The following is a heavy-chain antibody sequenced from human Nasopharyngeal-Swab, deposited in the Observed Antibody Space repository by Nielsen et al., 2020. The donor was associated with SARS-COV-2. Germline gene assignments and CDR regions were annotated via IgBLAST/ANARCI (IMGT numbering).Heavy chain of an antibody. Sequence: GESLNISCATSGYRFTDYWIAWVRQAPGKCLECMGTIFPGDSDTRYSPSFEGRVTISVDQSITTAYLHWTSLKASDTAKYYCAIGAAVGTLFHGMDVWGQGTMVTVSS. CDR3: AIGAAVGTLFHGMDV. CDR2: IFPGDSDT. D-gene: IGHD1-26*01. J-gene: IGHJ6*02. V-gene: IGHV5-51*01. CDR1: GYRFTDYW.